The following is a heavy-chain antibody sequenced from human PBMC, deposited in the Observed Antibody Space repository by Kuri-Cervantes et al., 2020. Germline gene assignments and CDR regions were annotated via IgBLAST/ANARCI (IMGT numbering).Heavy chain of an antibody. Sequence: GESLKISCAASGFTFSSYAMSWVRQAPGKGLEWVSAISGSGGSTYYADSVKSRFTISRDNSKNTLYLQMNSLRAEDTAVYYCARERSSSSSRQTSYYYYYMDVWGKGTTVTVSS. V-gene: IGHV3-23*01. CDR3: ARERSSSSSRQTSYYYYYMDV. J-gene: IGHJ6*03. D-gene: IGHD6-6*01. CDR2: ISGSGGST. CDR1: GFTFSSYA.